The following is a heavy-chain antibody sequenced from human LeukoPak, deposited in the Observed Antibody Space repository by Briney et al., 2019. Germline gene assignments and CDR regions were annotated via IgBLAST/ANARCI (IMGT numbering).Heavy chain of an antibody. CDR1: GYTFTSFD. CDR2: INPNSGGT. CDR3: ARERDTIFGVPSYGMDV. J-gene: IGHJ6*02. D-gene: IGHD3-3*01. Sequence: ASVKVSCKASGYTFTSFDFNWVRQATGQGLEWMGWINPNSGGTNYAQKFQGWVTMTRDTSISTAYMELSRLRSDDKAVYYCARERDTIFGVPSYGMDVWGQGTTVTVSS. V-gene: IGHV1-2*04.